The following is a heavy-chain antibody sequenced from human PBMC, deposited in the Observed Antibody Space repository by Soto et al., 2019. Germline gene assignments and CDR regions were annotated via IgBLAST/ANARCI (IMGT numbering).Heavy chain of an antibody. CDR3: ATGYCSGGSCYVDAFDI. J-gene: IGHJ3*02. D-gene: IGHD2-15*01. CDR1: GFTFSSYW. V-gene: IGHV3-74*01. Sequence: EVQLVESGGGLVQPGGSLRLSCAASGFTFSSYWMHWDRQAPGKGLVWVSRINSDGSSTSYADSVKGRFTISRDNAKNTLYLQMNSLRAQDTAVYYCATGYCSGGSCYVDAFDIWGQGTMVTVSS. CDR2: INSDGSST.